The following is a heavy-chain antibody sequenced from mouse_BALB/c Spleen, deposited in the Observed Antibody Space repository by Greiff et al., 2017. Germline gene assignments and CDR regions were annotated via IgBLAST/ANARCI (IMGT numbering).Heavy chain of an antibody. CDR3: AKNTVVAPYAMDY. CDR1: GFSLTGYG. J-gene: IGHJ4*01. D-gene: IGHD1-1*01. CDR2: IWGDGST. Sequence: QVQLKESGPGLVAPSQSLSITCTVSGFSLTGYGVNWVRQPPGKGLEWLGMIWGDGSTDYNSALKSRLSISKDNSKSQVFFKMNSLQADDTAIYYCAKNTVVAPYAMDYWGQGTSVTVSS. V-gene: IGHV2-6-7*01.